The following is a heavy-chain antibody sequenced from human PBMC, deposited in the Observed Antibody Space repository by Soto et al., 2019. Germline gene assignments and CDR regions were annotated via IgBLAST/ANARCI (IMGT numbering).Heavy chain of an antibody. Sequence: GGSLRLSCAASGFTLSSYWMHWVRQAPGKGLVWVSRIKNDGSSPLYADSVKGRFTISKDDAKNTLYLQMNSLRAEDTAIYYCARDERGSGHYPDYWGQGALVTVSS. J-gene: IGHJ4*02. CDR3: ARDERGSGHYPDY. D-gene: IGHD3-22*01. V-gene: IGHV3-74*01. CDR2: IKNDGSSP. CDR1: GFTLSSYW.